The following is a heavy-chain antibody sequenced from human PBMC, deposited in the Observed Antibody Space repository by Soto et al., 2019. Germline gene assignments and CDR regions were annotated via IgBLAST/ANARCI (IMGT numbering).Heavy chain of an antibody. Sequence: EVLLLESGGGLVQPGGSLRLSCAASGFTFSSYAMSWVRQAPGKGLEWVSVISGSAGSTYYADSVKGRFTISRDNSKNTRYLQMNSLSAEDTAVYYCAKDVANWYFDLWGRGTLVTVSS. CDR1: GFTFSSYA. D-gene: IGHD2-15*01. J-gene: IGHJ2*01. V-gene: IGHV3-23*01. CDR2: ISGSAGST. CDR3: AKDVANWYFDL.